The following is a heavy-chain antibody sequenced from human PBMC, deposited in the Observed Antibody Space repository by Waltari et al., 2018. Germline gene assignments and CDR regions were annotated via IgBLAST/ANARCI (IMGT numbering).Heavy chain of an antibody. CDR2: ISSGSSYI. D-gene: IGHD2-15*01. J-gene: IGHJ4*02. CDR3: AREWGVMVGTAAFYFDY. CDR1: GFTLRRYT. V-gene: IGHV3-21*02. Sequence: EVQLVGSVGGLVKPGGALRLSWAASGFTLRRYTMQWVRQAPGKGLEWVSSISSGSSYIYYADSVKGRFIISRDNAKNSLYLQMNSLRAEDTAVYYCAREWGVMVGTAAFYFDYWGQGTLVTVSS.